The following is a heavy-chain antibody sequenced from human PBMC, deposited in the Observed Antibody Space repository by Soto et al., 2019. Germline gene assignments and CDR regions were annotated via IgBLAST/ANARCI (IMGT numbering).Heavy chain of an antibody. CDR3: ARGPGGYTYGSRTDY. Sequence: GGSLRLSCAASGFTVSSNYMSWVRQAPGKGLEWVTLIYSGDSKYYADSMKGRNNISRDNSKNTLFLQMNSLRAEDTAVYYCARGPGGYTYGSRTDYWGQGT. D-gene: IGHD5-18*01. CDR1: GFTVSSNY. J-gene: IGHJ4*02. V-gene: IGHV3-53*01. CDR2: IYSGDSK.